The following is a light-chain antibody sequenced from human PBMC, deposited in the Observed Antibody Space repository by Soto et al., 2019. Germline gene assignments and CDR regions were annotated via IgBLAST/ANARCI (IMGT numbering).Light chain of an antibody. Sequence: EIVLTQSPATLSLSPGERATLSCRASQSVSKYLAWYQQKPGQAPRLLIYGASNRATGIPARFTGSGSGTDFTLTISSLEPEDFAVYYCHHRGEWPRTFGQGTKLEI. J-gene: IGKJ2*01. CDR1: QSVSKY. CDR3: HHRGEWPRT. CDR2: GAS. V-gene: IGKV3-11*01.